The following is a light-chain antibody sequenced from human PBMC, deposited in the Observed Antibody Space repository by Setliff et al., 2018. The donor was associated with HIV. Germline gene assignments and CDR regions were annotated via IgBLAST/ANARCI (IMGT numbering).Light chain of an antibody. V-gene: IGLV2-8*01. Sequence: QSVLTQPPSASGSPGQSVTISCTETSSDVGAYNYVSWYQQHPGKAPKLMIYEVNTRPSGVPDRFSGSKSGNTASLTVSGLQAEDEADYYCSSYAGSNNLVFGGGTKVTVL. J-gene: IGLJ2*01. CDR3: SSYAGSNNLV. CDR1: SSDVGAYNY. CDR2: EVN.